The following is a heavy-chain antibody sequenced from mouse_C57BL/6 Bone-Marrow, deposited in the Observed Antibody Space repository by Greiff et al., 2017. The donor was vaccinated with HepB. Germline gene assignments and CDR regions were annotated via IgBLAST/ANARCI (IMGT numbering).Heavy chain of an antibody. V-gene: IGHV1-81*01. Sequence: VQLQQSGAELARPGASVKLSCKASGYTFTSYGISWVKQRTGQGLEWIGEIYPRSGNTYYNEKFKGKATLTADKSSSTAYMELRSRTSEDSAVYFCARRRENYSAMDYWGQGTSVTVSS. CDR1: GYTFTSYG. J-gene: IGHJ4*01. CDR3: ARRRENYSAMDY. CDR2: IYPRSGNT.